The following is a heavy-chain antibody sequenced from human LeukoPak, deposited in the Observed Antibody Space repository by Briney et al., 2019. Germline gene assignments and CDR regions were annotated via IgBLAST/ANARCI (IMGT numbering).Heavy chain of an antibody. J-gene: IGHJ5*02. Sequence: ASVKVSCEASGYTFTSYGISWVRQAPGQGLEWMGRISDYNGNTNYAQKLQGRVTMTTDTSTSTAYMELRSLRSDDTAVYYCARAGAALPAEQWLVRRWFDPWGQGTLVTVSS. CDR1: GYTFTSYG. D-gene: IGHD6-19*01. V-gene: IGHV1-18*01. CDR3: ARAGAALPAEQWLVRRWFDP. CDR2: ISDYNGNT.